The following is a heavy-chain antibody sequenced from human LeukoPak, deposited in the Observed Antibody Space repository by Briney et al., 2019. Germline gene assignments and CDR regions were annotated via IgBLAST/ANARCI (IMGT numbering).Heavy chain of an antibody. CDR1: GYTFTGYY. V-gene: IGHV1-2*02. CDR2: INPNSGGT. CDR3: ARLRLGELSLFHDY. D-gene: IGHD3-16*02. Sequence: ASVKVSCKASGYTFTGYYMHWVRQAPGRGLEWMGWINPNSGGTNYAQKFQGRVTMTRDTSISTAYMELSRLRSDDTAVYYCARLRLGELSLFHDYWGQGTLVTVSS. J-gene: IGHJ4*02.